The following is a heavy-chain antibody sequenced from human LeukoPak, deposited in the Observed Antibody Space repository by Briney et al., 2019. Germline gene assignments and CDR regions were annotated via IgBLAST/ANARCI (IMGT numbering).Heavy chain of an antibody. CDR2: INPNSGGT. V-gene: IGHV1-2*02. CDR3: ARAYCGGNCSPGGF. J-gene: IGHJ4*02. CDR1: GYTFTNYF. D-gene: IGHD2-21*02. Sequence: ASVKVSCKASGYTFTNYFMHWVRQAPVQGLEWMGWINPNSGGTKYAQKFQGRVTLTRDTSISTAYMDLSGLISDDTAVYYCARAYCGGNCSPGGFWGQGTLVIVPS.